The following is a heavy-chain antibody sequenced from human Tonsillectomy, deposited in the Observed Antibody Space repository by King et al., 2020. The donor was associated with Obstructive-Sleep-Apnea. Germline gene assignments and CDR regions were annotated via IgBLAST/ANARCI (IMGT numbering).Heavy chain of an antibody. Sequence: VQLVESGAEVKKPGASVKVSCKASGYTFTGYYIHWVRQAPGQGLEWMGWISPNSGATQDAQKFQDRVTMTRDTSISTAYMDVSRLRSDDTAIYYCARDMSAYDSTSPAYWGQGTLVTVSS. CDR3: ARDMSAYDSTSPAY. V-gene: IGHV1-2*02. CDR2: ISPNSGAT. J-gene: IGHJ4*02. D-gene: IGHD3-10*01. CDR1: GYTFTGYY.